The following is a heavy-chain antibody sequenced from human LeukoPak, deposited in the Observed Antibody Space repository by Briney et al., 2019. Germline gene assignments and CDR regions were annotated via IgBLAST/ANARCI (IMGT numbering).Heavy chain of an antibody. V-gene: IGHV5-51*01. CDR1: GYSFTSYW. CDR3: ARSHLAIGSGYSYGFVDY. Sequence: GESLKISCKGSGYSFTSYWIGWVRQMSGKGLEWMGIIYPGDSDTRYSPSFQGQVTISADKSISTAYLQWSSLKASDTAMYYCARSHLAIGSGYSYGFVDYWGQGTLVTVSS. CDR2: IYPGDSDT. D-gene: IGHD5-18*01. J-gene: IGHJ4*02.